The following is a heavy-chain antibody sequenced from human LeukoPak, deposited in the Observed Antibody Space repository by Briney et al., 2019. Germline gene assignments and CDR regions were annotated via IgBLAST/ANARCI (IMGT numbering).Heavy chain of an antibody. CDR2: IKSKTDGGTT. Sequence: GGSLRLSCAASGFTFSNAWLSWVRQAPGKGLEWVGRIKSKTDGGTTDYAAPVKGRFTISRDDSKNPLYLQMNSLKTEDTAVYYCTTAGGAVAAPGWIDYWGQGTLVTVSS. V-gene: IGHV3-15*01. D-gene: IGHD6-19*01. CDR3: TTAGGAVAAPGWIDY. CDR1: GFTFSNAW. J-gene: IGHJ4*02.